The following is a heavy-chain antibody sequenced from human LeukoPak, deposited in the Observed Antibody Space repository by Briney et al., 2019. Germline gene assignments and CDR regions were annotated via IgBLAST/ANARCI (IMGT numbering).Heavy chain of an antibody. CDR3: ATAPHYDILTGGAFDI. CDR2: FDPEDGET. D-gene: IGHD3-9*01. CDR1: GYTLTELS. Sequence: ASVKVSCKVSGYTLTELSMHWVRQAPGKGLEWMGGFDPEDGETIYAQKFQGRVTMTEDTSTDTAYMELSSLRAEDTAVYYCATAPHYDILTGGAFDIWGQGTMVTVSS. J-gene: IGHJ3*02. V-gene: IGHV1-24*01.